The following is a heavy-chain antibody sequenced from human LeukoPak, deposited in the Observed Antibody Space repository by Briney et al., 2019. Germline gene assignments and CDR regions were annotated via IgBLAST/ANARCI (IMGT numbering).Heavy chain of an antibody. Sequence: SETLSLTCAVYGGSISSYYWSWIRQPPGKGLEWIGYIYHGGSSGYNASLKSRVTISIDRPKSQFSLKLSSVTAADTAVYYCARADDFWSGYSFDSWGQGILVTVSS. CDR3: ARADDFWSGYSFDS. CDR1: GGSISSYY. CDR2: IYHGGSS. V-gene: IGHV4-59*12. J-gene: IGHJ4*02. D-gene: IGHD3-3*01.